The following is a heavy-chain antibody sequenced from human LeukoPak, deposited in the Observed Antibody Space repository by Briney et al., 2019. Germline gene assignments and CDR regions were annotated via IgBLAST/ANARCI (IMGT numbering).Heavy chain of an antibody. CDR1: GGSISSHY. CDR3: ARVSPFEWDVFGDSFDI. CDR2: MYYRGKT. V-gene: IGHV4-59*11. D-gene: IGHD1-26*01. J-gene: IGHJ3*02. Sequence: PSETLSLTCTVSGGSISSHYWSWLRQSPGKGLEWLGFMYYRGKTNINPSLRSRVTIAMDPSKNQFTLKMSSVPAADTAVYYCARVSPFEWDVFGDSFDIWGQGAVVTVSS.